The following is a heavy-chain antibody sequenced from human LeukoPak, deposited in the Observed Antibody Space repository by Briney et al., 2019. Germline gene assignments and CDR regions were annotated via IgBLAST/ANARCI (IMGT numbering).Heavy chain of an antibody. J-gene: IGHJ6*03. V-gene: IGHV3-21*03. D-gene: IGHD2/OR15-2a*01. CDR2: ITSSNNYI. CDR1: GFTFSSYS. Sequence: GGSLRLSCAASGFTFSSYSMNWVRQAPGKRLEWVSSITSSNNYIYYGDSVKGRFTISRDDAKNSLFLQMNSLRAEDTATYYCARGEFGDYYYFYMDVWGKGTTVTVSS. CDR3: ARGEFGDYYYFYMDV.